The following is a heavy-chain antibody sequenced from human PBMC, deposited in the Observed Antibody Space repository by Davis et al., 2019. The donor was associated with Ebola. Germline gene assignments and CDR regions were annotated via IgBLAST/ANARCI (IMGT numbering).Heavy chain of an antibody. CDR2: ISYDGSNK. Sequence: GESLKISCAASGFTFSSYWMSWVRQAPGKGLEWVAVISYDGSNKYYADSVKGRFTISRDNSKNTLYLQMNSLRAEDTAVYYCARDEYDFWGGWFDPWGQGTLVTVSS. J-gene: IGHJ5*02. D-gene: IGHD3-3*01. V-gene: IGHV3-30-3*01. CDR1: GFTFSSYW. CDR3: ARDEYDFWGGWFDP.